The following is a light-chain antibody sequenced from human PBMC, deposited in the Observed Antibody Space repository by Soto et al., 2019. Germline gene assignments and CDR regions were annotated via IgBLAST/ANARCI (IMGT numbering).Light chain of an antibody. CDR3: QQYGNSPLT. J-gene: IGKJ4*01. CDR2: GAS. CDR1: QSVTSSY. V-gene: IGKV3-20*01. Sequence: EIVLTQSPGTLSLSPEERATLSCRASQSVTSSYLAWYQQKPGQAPRLLIYGASSRATGIPDRFSGSGSGTDFTLTISRLEPEDFAVYYCQQYGNSPLTFGGGTKVEIK.